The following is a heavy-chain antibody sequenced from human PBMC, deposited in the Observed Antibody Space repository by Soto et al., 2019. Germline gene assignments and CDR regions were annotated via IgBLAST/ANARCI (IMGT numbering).Heavy chain of an antibody. J-gene: IGHJ5*02. D-gene: IGHD2-15*01. Sequence: SVKVSCKASGGTFSNYAISWVRQAPGQGLEWMGGIIPIFGTANYAQKFQGRVTITADESTSTAYMELNSLRSEDTAVYYCARVSGCSGGSCYYWWFDPWAREPWSPSPQ. CDR3: ARVSGCSGGSCYYWWFDP. V-gene: IGHV1-69*13. CDR2: IIPIFGTA. CDR1: GGTFSNYA.